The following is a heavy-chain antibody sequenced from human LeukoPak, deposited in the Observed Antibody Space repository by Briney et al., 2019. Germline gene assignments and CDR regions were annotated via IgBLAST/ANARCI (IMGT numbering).Heavy chain of an antibody. CDR3: VRSYYGMDV. CDR1: GFTFRSYS. Sequence: GGSLRLSCAASGFTFRSYSMNWVRQAPGMGLEWVSSISTSSSHIYYADSVEGRFTISRDNAKNSLYLQMNSLRAEDTAAYYCVRSYYGMDVWGQGTTVSVSS. CDR2: ISTSSSHI. J-gene: IGHJ6*02. V-gene: IGHV3-21*01.